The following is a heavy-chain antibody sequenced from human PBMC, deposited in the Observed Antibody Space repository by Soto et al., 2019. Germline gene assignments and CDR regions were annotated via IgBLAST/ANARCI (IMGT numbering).Heavy chain of an antibody. CDR3: ARMNVDSYQFYYAMDV. CDR2: IFSDNER. Sequence: SGPTLVNTTETLTLTCTVSGFSLTTGKMGVSWIRQPPGKALEWLAHIFSDNERSYSTSLQGRLTISKDTSGSQVVLSMTNVDPVDTATYYCARMNVDSYQFYYAMDVWGQGTTVTVSS. V-gene: IGHV2-26*01. J-gene: IGHJ6*02. D-gene: IGHD4-17*01. CDR1: GFSLTTGKMG.